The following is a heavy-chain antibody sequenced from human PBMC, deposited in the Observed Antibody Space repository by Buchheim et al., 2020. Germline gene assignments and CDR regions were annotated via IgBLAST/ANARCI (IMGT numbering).Heavy chain of an antibody. CDR1: GFTFSSYG. J-gene: IGHJ3*02. CDR2: ISYDGSNK. V-gene: IGHV3-30*18. Sequence: QVQLVESGGGVVQPGRSLRLSCAASGFTFSSYGMHWVRQAPGKGLEWVAVISYDGSNKYYADYVKCRFTISRDNSKNSMYLQMNSLRAEDTAVYYCAKDQAVAAAGLDAFDIWGQGT. CDR3: AKDQAVAAAGLDAFDI. D-gene: IGHD6-13*01.